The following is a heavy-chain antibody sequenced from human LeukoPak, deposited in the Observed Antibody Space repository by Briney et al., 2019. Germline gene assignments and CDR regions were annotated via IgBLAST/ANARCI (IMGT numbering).Heavy chain of an antibody. Sequence: GGSLRLSCAASGFTVSSNYMSWVRQAPGKGLQWVSVIHSGGRTYYADSVKGRFTISRDNSKNTLYLQMNSLRAEDTAVYYCGLQLWLRFIDYWGQGTLVTVSS. V-gene: IGHV3-53*05. D-gene: IGHD5-18*01. CDR3: GLQLWLRFIDY. CDR2: IHSGGRT. J-gene: IGHJ4*02. CDR1: GFTVSSNY.